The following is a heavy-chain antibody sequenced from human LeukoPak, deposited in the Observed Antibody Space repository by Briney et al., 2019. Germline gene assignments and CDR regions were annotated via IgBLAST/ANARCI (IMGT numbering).Heavy chain of an antibody. CDR1: GGSFSGYY. J-gene: IGHJ4*02. D-gene: IGHD3-10*01. Sequence: SETLSLTCAVYGGSFSGYYWSWIRQPPGKGLEWIGEINHSGSTNYNPSLKSRVTISVDTSKNQFSLKLSSATAAGTAVYYCARRRPRGFDYWGQGTLVTVSS. CDR3: ARRRPRGFDY. V-gene: IGHV4-34*01. CDR2: INHSGST.